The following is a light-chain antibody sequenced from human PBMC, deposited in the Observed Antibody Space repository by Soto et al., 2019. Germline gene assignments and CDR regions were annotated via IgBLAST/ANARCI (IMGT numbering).Light chain of an antibody. V-gene: IGKV3-15*01. CDR3: QQYNNWPLT. J-gene: IGKJ4*01. Sequence: TQSPATLAGSPGERATLSCRASQSVSSNLAWYQQKPGQAPRLLIYGASTRATGIPARFSGSGSGTEFTLTISSLQSEDFAFYYCQQYNNWPLTFGGRTKVDIK. CDR2: GAS. CDR1: QSVSSN.